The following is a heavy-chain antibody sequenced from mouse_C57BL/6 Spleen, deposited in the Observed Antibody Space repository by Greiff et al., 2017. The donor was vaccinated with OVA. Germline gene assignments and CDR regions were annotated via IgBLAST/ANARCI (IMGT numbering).Heavy chain of an antibody. V-gene: IGHV7-3*01. Sequence: EVQVVESGGGLVQPGGSLSLSCAASGFTFPDYYMSWVRQTPGKTLEWLGFIRNKANGYTAAYSASVKGRFTISRENSQSILYLQKNALRAEDSATYYCGSYDMDYWGKETSVTVSS. J-gene: IGHJ4*01. CDR2: IRNKANGYTA. CDR3: GSYDMDY. CDR1: GFTFPDYY.